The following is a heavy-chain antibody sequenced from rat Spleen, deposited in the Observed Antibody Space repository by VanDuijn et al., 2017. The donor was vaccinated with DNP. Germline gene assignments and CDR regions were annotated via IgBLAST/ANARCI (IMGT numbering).Heavy chain of an antibody. V-gene: IGHV5-22*01. D-gene: IGHD1-4*01. CDR3: ARKRYGYPDAMDA. J-gene: IGHJ4*01. CDR2: ISFDGGTT. CDR1: GFTFSDYY. Sequence: EVQLVESGGGLVQPGRSLKLSCAASGFTFSDYYMAWVRQAPTKGLEWVAYISFDGGTTYYGDSVKGRFTISRDNAKSTLYLQMNSLRSEDTATYYCARKRYGYPDAMDAWGQGTSVTVSS.